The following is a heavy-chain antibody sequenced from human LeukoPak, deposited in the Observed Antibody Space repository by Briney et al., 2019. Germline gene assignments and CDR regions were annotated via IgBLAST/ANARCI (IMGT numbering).Heavy chain of an antibody. V-gene: IGHV4-38-2*02. Sequence: SETLSLTCTVSGYSISSGYYWGWIRQPPGKGLEWIGEINHSGSTNYNPSLKSRVTISVDTSKNQFSLKLSSVTAADTAVYYCARDSGGPYDSSGFDYWGQGTLVTVSS. CDR2: INHSGST. CDR3: ARDSGGPYDSSGFDY. J-gene: IGHJ4*02. D-gene: IGHD3-22*01. CDR1: GYSISSGYY.